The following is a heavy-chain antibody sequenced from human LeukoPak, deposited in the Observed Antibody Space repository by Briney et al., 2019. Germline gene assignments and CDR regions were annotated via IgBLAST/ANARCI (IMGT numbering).Heavy chain of an antibody. Sequence: GGSLRLSCAASGFTVSSNYMSWVRQAPGKGLEWVSLIYSGGSTYYADSVKGRFIIYRDNSKNTLYLQMNSLRAEDTAVYYCARDYTDSSEGPEEGVEAFDIWGQGTMVTVSS. J-gene: IGHJ3*02. CDR1: GFTVSSNY. CDR2: IYSGGST. CDR3: ARDYTDSSEGPEEGVEAFDI. D-gene: IGHD3-22*01. V-gene: IGHV3-53*01.